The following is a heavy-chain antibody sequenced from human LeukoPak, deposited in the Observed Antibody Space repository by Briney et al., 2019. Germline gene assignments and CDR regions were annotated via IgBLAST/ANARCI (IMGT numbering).Heavy chain of an antibody. CDR1: GFTFSSYG. Sequence: GGSLRLSCAASGFTFSSYGMHWVRQAPGKGLEWVAFIRYDGSNKYYADSVKGRFTISRDNSKDTLYLQMNSLRAEDTAVYYCAKDKRYSYGIFDYWGQGTLVTASS. CDR3: AKDKRYSYGIFDY. J-gene: IGHJ4*02. CDR2: IRYDGSNK. V-gene: IGHV3-30*02. D-gene: IGHD5-18*01.